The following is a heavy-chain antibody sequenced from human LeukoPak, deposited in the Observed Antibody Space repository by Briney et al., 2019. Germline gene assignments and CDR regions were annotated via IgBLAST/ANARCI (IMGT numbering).Heavy chain of an antibody. J-gene: IGHJ6*02. Sequence: ASVKVSCKASGYTFTGYYMHWVRQAPGQGLEWMGWINPNSGGTNYAQKFQGRVTMTRDTSIGTAYMELSRLRSDDTAVYYCARDPLPAAKNYYYGMDVWGQGTTVTVSS. CDR1: GYTFTGYY. CDR2: INPNSGGT. CDR3: ARDPLPAAKNYYYGMDV. V-gene: IGHV1-2*02. D-gene: IGHD2-2*01.